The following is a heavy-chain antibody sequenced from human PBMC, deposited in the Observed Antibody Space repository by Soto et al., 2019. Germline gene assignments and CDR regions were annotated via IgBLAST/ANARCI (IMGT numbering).Heavy chain of an antibody. V-gene: IGHV3-30-3*01. D-gene: IGHD3-3*01. CDR3: ARDRHYYDFWSGGEYYFDY. J-gene: IGHJ4*02. CDR2: ISYDGSNK. CDR1: GFTFSSYA. Sequence: GGSLRLSCAASGFTFSSYAMHWVRQAPGKGLEWVAVISYDGSNKYYADSVKGRFTISRDNSKNTLYLQMNSLRAEDTAVYYCARDRHYYDFWSGGEYYFDYWGQGTLVTVSS.